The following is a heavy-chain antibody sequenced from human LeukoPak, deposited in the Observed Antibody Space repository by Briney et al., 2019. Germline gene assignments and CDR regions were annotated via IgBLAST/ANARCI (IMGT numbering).Heavy chain of an antibody. J-gene: IGHJ5*02. CDR1: GGSFSVYY. CDR3: ARFGYGSGSYYNWFDP. D-gene: IGHD3-10*01. V-gene: IGHV4-34*01. Sequence: SETLSLTCAVYGGSFSVYYWTWIRQPPGKGLEWIGEINHRGSTNHNPSLKSRVTISVDTSKNQFSQKLSSVTAADTAVYYCARFGYGSGSYYNWFDPWGQGTLVTVSS. CDR2: INHRGST.